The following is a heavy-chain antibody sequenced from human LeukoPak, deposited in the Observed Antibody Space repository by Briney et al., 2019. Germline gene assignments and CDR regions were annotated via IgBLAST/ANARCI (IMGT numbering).Heavy chain of an antibody. CDR3: AKDYYDSSGYYSPFDY. CDR1: GFTFSSWA. V-gene: IGHV3-23*01. D-gene: IGHD3-22*01. Sequence: GGSLRLSCAASGFTFSSWAMSGVGQAPGKGLDWVSAISGSGGSTYYGDSVKGRFTISRDNSKNTLYLQMNSLRAEDTAVYYCAKDYYDSSGYYSPFDYWGQGTLVTVSS. CDR2: ISGSGGST. J-gene: IGHJ4*02.